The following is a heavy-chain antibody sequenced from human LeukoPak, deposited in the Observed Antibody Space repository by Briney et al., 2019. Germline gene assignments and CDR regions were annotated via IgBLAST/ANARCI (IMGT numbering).Heavy chain of an antibody. D-gene: IGHD3-22*01. CDR2: INHSGST. Sequence: PSETLSLTCTVSGGSISSYYWSWIRQPPGKGLEWIGEINHSGSTNYNPSLKSRVTISVDTSKNQFSLKLSSVTAADTAVYYCASHGDYYDSSGYLYYFDYWGQGTLVTVSS. CDR1: GGSISSYY. J-gene: IGHJ4*02. V-gene: IGHV4-34*01. CDR3: ASHGDYYDSSGYLYYFDY.